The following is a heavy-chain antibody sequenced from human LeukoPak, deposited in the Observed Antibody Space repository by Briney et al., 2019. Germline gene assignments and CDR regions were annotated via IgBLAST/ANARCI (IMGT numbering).Heavy chain of an antibody. CDR2: IYSGGST. J-gene: IGHJ5*02. V-gene: IGHV3-53*01. CDR3: ARALSSGWYLWFDP. Sequence: PGGSLRLSCAASGISFSNYSMSWVRQAPGKGLEWVSVIYSGGSTYYADSVKGRFTISRDNSKNTLYLQMNSLRAEDTAVYYCARALSSGWYLWFDPWGQGTLVTVSS. D-gene: IGHD6-19*01. CDR1: GISFSNYS.